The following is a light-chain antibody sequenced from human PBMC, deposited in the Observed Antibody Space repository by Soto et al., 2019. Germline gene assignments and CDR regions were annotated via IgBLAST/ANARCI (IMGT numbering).Light chain of an antibody. J-gene: IGLJ2*01. CDR2: NDY. CDR3: AAWDDNLHGVI. Sequence: QSVLTQPPSASGTPGQRVTISCSGSTSNIGSDTVHWYQQFPGAAPKLLIYNDYQRPSGVPDRFSASNSATSASLAISGLHSEDAAAYYCAAWDDNLHGVIFGGGTKLTVL. V-gene: IGLV1-44*01. CDR1: TSNIGSDT.